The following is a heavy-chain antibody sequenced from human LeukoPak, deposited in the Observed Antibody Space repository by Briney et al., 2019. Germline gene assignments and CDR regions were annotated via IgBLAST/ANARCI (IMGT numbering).Heavy chain of an antibody. J-gene: IGHJ4*02. CDR2: ISWHGGST. D-gene: IGHD6-19*01. CDR1: GFAFGDYA. Sequence: GRSLRLSCAASGFAFGDYAMHWVRQAPGKGLEWVSLISWHGGSTYYADSVKGRFTVSRDNSKNSLYLQMNSLKPEDTAFYYCAKDIVAAGYSSPDYWGQGTLVTVSS. CDR3: AKDIVAAGYSSPDY. V-gene: IGHV3-43D*03.